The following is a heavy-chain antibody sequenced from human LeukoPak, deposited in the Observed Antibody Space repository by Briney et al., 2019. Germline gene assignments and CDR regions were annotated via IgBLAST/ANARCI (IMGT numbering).Heavy chain of an antibody. J-gene: IGHJ5*01. CDR3: AREILESSLRYFDWFGF. CDR2: IWYDGSNK. V-gene: IGHV3-33*01. Sequence: GGSLRLSCAASGFTFSSYGMHWVRQAPGKGLEWVAVIWYDGSNKYYADSVKGRFTISRDNSKNTLYLQMNSLRAEDTAVYYCAREILESSLRYFDWFGFWGQGTLVTVSS. D-gene: IGHD3-9*01. CDR1: GFTFSSYG.